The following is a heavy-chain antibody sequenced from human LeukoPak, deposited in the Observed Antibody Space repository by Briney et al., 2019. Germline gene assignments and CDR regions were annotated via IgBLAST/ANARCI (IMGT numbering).Heavy chain of an antibody. CDR1: GASISSYY. Sequence: SETLSLTCTVSGASISSYYWSWIRQPPGKGLEWIGYIYYSGSTNYNPSLKSRVTISVDTSKNQFSLKLSSVTAADTAVYYCARGPLGDEFADAFDIWGQGTMVTVSS. D-gene: IGHD4-17*01. CDR2: IYYSGST. J-gene: IGHJ3*02. V-gene: IGHV4-59*01. CDR3: ARGPLGDEFADAFDI.